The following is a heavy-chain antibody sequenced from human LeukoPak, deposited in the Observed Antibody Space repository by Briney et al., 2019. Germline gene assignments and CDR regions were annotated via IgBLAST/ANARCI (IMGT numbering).Heavy chain of an antibody. Sequence: GESLKISCKGSGYSFTSCWIGWVRQMPGKGLEWMGIIYPGDSDTTYSPSFQGQVTISADKSISTAYLQWSSLKASDTAMYYCARLGADTAMAIYYFDYWGQGTLVTVSS. D-gene: IGHD5-18*01. CDR1: GYSFTSCW. CDR3: ARLGADTAMAIYYFDY. J-gene: IGHJ4*02. CDR2: IYPGDSDT. V-gene: IGHV5-51*01.